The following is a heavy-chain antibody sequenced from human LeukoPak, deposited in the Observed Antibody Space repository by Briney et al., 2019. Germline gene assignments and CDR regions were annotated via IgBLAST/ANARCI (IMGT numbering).Heavy chain of an antibody. Sequence: GGSLRLSCAASGFTFSHYGMHWVRQAPGKGLEWVTLISYDGNNRYYEDSVKGRFTISRDNSKNTLYLQMNSLRAEDTAVYYCARDHSSSWQYYFDYWGQGTLVTVSS. J-gene: IGHJ4*02. V-gene: IGHV3-30*03. CDR2: ISYDGNNR. D-gene: IGHD6-13*01. CDR3: ARDHSSSWQYYFDY. CDR1: GFTFSHYG.